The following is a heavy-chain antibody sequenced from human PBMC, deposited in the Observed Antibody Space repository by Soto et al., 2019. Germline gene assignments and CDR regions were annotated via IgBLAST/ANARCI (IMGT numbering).Heavy chain of an antibody. CDR1: GFSFISYA. Sequence: XGSLRLSFAASGFSFISYAVSWVRQAPGKGLEWVSVFDGSVGHTYYTNSWKGRFTISNDNSKNTLFLQMNSLKADDTSVYFCAKHPQYDSGWPLHYWGQGTLVTVSS. CDR2: FDGSVGHT. D-gene: IGHD6-19*01. CDR3: AKHPQYDSGWPLHY. V-gene: IGHV3-23*01. J-gene: IGHJ4*02.